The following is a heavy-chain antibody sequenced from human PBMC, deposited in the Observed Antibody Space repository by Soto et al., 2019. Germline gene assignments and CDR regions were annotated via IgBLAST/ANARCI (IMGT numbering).Heavy chain of an antibody. CDR1: GASISSSVYY. CDR3: SRRAPEGFDP. CDR2: IXSXXXP. V-gene: IGHV4-39*01. Sequence: SETLSPTCTVSGASISSSVYYWGWIRQFPGRXLXWXXXIXSXXXPXXXXSLKSRITMSVDTSNNQLSLNLSSVTPADTAVYYCSRRAPEGFDPWGQGTLVTVSS. J-gene: IGHJ5*02.